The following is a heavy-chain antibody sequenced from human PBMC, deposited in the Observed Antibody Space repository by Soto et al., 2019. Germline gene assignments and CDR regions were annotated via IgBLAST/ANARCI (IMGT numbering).Heavy chain of an antibody. CDR2: IIPILGIA. V-gene: IGHV1-69*02. J-gene: IGHJ3*02. Sequence: GASVKVSCKASGGTFSSYTISWVRQAPGQGLEWMGRIIPILGIANYAQKFQGRVTITADKSTSTAYMELSSLRSEDTAVYYCAKSPAPITMVRGVIPPASDEAFDIWGQGTMVTVSS. CDR1: GGTFSSYT. D-gene: IGHD3-10*01. CDR3: AKSPAPITMVRGVIPPASDEAFDI.